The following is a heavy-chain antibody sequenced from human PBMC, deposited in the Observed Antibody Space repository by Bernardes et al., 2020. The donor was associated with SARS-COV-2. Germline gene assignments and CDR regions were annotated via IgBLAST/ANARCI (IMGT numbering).Heavy chain of an antibody. CDR3: VRDLRTTYSDPSTYSGMDV. CDR2: INSDGSTT. D-gene: IGHD2-21*01. V-gene: IGHV3-74*01. CDR1: GFAFSSHW. J-gene: IGHJ6*02. Sequence: GGSLRLSCAASGFAFSSHWMHWVRQGPGKGLQWVSCINSDGSTTRYTDSVKGRFTMSRDNAKNTLYLELSSLRAEDTAEYFCVRDLRTTYSDPSTYSGMDVWGQGITVTVS.